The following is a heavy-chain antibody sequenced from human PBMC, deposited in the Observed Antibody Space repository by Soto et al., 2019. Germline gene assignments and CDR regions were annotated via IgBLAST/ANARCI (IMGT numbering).Heavy chain of an antibody. CDR3: ASGPLQRNDCGGDCYYLQI. CDR2: IYYREST. J-gene: IGHJ4*03. D-gene: IGHD2-21*02. CDR1: GGSVSSVGYY. V-gene: IGHV4-61*08. Sequence: RSLTCTVSGGSVSSVGYYWYLIRQPPGKGLEWIGYIYYRESTKYNPSLKSRVSLSLDTSKNQFSLKLSSVTAADTADYYCASGPLQRNDCGGDCYYLQIWGLGTMVTVSS.